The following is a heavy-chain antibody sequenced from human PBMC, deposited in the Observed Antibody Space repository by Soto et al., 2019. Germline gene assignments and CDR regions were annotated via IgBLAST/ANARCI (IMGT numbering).Heavy chain of an antibody. J-gene: IGHJ2*01. CDR3: ATATTVATGWYFDL. V-gene: IGHV1-3*01. Sequence: QVQLVQSGAEVKKTGASVKVSCKASGYSFTNFALHWVRQAPGQRLEWVGRINAVNGNTKYSEKFQDRVPIMRDTSAKTAYMGLTSLRAEDTAVYYCATATTVATGWYFDLWGRGTLVTVSS. D-gene: IGHD4-17*01. CDR1: GYSFTNFA. CDR2: INAVNGNT.